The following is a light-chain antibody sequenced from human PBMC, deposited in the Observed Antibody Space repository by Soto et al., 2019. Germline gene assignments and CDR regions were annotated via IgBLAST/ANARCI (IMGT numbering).Light chain of an antibody. CDR1: SSDVGGYNY. J-gene: IGLJ2*01. Sequence: QSVLTQPASVSGSPGQSITISCTGTSSDVGGYNYVSWYQHHPDKAPKLMIYAVSNRPSGVSNRFSGSKSGNTASLTISGLQAEDEADYYCSSYTGTSTLVVFGGGTKVTVL. V-gene: IGLV2-14*03. CDR3: SSYTGTSTLVV. CDR2: AVS.